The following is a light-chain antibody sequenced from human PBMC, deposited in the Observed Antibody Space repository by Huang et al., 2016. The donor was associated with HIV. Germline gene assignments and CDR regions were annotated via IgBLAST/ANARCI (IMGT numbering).Light chain of an antibody. Sequence: EIVLTQSPATLSLSPGESATLSCRASQSVSSSLAWYQQNFGQAPRLLMSAASNRATGIPDRFSGSGSGTDFTLTISSLEPEDFAVYYCQRSNWPPTFGGGTKVEIK. V-gene: IGKV3-11*01. CDR3: QRSNWPPT. J-gene: IGKJ4*01. CDR1: QSVSSS. CDR2: AAS.